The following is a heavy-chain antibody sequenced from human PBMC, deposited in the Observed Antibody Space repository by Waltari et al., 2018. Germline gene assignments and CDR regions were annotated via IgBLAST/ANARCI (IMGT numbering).Heavy chain of an antibody. CDR2: RIPIRGIG. D-gene: IGHD3-22*01. J-gene: IGHJ4*02. Sequence: QVQLVQSGAAVKKPGSSVKVSCKASGGPFSSYTISWVRQAPGQGLEWMGRRIPIRGIGNYAQKFQGRVTITEEKSTSTADMELSSLRSEDTAVYYCARDSPYYYDSSGDYFDYWGQGTLVTVSS. CDR3: ARDSPYYYDSSGDYFDY. V-gene: IGHV1-69*08. CDR1: GGPFSSYT.